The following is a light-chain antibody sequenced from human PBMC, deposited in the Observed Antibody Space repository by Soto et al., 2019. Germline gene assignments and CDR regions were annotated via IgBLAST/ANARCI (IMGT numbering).Light chain of an antibody. CDR1: NSNIASNT. Sequence: QSVLTQPPSASETPGQTVSISCSGSNSNIASNTVNWYQHLPRTAPKLLIYYNNQRPSGVPDRFSGSKSGTSASLAISGLQSEDESDYYCAAWDDTLKRYVSGTGTKVTVL. V-gene: IGLV1-44*01. CDR3: AAWDDTLKRYV. J-gene: IGLJ1*01. CDR2: YNN.